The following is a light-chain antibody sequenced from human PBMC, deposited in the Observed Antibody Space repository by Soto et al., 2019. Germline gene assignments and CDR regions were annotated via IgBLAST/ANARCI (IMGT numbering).Light chain of an antibody. CDR2: EVS. V-gene: IGLV2-14*01. J-gene: IGLJ1*01. CDR1: SSDVGNYKY. Sequence: QSVLTQPASVSGSPGQSITISCTGTSSDVGNYKYVSWYQQHPGKAPKLMIYEVSNRPSGVSNRFSGSKSGKTASLTISGLQAEDETDYYCLSYTSSGTYVLGTGTKV. CDR3: LSYTSSGTYV.